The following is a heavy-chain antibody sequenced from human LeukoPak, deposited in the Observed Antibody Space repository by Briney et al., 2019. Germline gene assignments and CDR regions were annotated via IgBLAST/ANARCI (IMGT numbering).Heavy chain of an antibody. Sequence: ASVTVSFTVSGYTLTELSMHWVRQAPGKGLEWMGGFDPEDGETIYAQKFQGRVTMTEDTSTDTAYMELSSLRSEDTAVYYCATAGYYDILTGYRHYFDYWGQGTLVTVSS. D-gene: IGHD3-9*01. J-gene: IGHJ4*02. CDR1: GYTLTELS. CDR2: FDPEDGET. CDR3: ATAGYYDILTGYRHYFDY. V-gene: IGHV1-24*01.